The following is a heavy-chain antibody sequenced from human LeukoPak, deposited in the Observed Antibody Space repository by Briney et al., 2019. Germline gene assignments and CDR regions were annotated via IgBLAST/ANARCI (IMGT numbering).Heavy chain of an antibody. J-gene: IGHJ6*02. Sequence: PGGSLRLSCAASGFTFSSYAMHWVRQAPGKGLEWVAVISYDGSNKYYADSVKGRFTISRDNSKNTLYLQMNSLRAEDTAVYYCARVEEQLVLYYYYGMDVWGQGTTVTVSS. D-gene: IGHD6-13*01. CDR2: ISYDGSNK. CDR3: ARVEEQLVLYYYYGMDV. V-gene: IGHV3-30-3*01. CDR1: GFTFSSYA.